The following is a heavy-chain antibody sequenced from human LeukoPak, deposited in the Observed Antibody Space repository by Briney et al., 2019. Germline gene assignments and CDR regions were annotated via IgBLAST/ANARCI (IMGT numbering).Heavy chain of an antibody. Sequence: ASVKVSCKAPGYTFTGYYMHWVRQAPGQGLEWMGWINPNSGGTNYAQKFQGRVTMTRDTSISTAYMELSRLRSDDTAVYYCARDRRPSGSYFSDYWGQGTLVTVSS. J-gene: IGHJ4*02. D-gene: IGHD1-26*01. V-gene: IGHV1-2*02. CDR1: GYTFTGYY. CDR2: INPNSGGT. CDR3: ARDRRPSGSYFSDY.